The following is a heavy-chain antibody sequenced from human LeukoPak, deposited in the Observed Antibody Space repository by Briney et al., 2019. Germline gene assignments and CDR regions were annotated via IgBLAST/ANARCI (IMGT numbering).Heavy chain of an antibody. CDR2: ISSSGTSA. J-gene: IGHJ4*02. V-gene: IGHV3-11*01. CDR1: GFSFNGYY. Sequence: GGSLRLSCAASGFSFNGYYMSWIRQAPGKGLEWISYISSSGTSANYADSVKGRFTISRDNAKNSLYLQMNSLRVEDTAVYYCARDRGAVTGQYFDYWGQGALVTVSS. CDR3: ARDRGAVTGQYFDY. D-gene: IGHD6-19*01.